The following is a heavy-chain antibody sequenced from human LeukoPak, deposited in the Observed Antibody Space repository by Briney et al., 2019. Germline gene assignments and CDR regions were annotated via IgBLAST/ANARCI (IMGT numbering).Heavy chain of an antibody. J-gene: IGHJ4*02. Sequence: GESLKISCKGSGYSFTSYWIGWVRQMPGKGLEWMGIIYPGDSDTRYSPSFQGQVTISADKSISTAYLQWSSLRASDTAMYYCARRGYSGYDLGPFGPPDYYFDYWGQGTLVTVSS. V-gene: IGHV5-51*01. D-gene: IGHD5-12*01. CDR3: ARRGYSGYDLGPFGPPDYYFDY. CDR2: IYPGDSDT. CDR1: GYSFTSYW.